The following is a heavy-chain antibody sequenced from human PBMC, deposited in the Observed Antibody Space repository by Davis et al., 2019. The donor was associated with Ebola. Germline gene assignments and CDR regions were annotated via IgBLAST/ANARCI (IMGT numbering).Heavy chain of an antibody. D-gene: IGHD2-8*02. CDR2: VYYNGDV. CDR3: ARAYCLGGVCLMDYYGMDV. J-gene: IGHJ6*02. Sequence: SETLSLTCTVSGGSISTYYWSWIRQPPGRGLEYIAYVYYNGDVDYNPSLKSRVTISVDASKNQFSLKLSSVTAADTAVYYCARAYCLGGVCLMDYYGMDVWGQGTTVIVS. V-gene: IGHV4-59*08. CDR1: GGSISTYY.